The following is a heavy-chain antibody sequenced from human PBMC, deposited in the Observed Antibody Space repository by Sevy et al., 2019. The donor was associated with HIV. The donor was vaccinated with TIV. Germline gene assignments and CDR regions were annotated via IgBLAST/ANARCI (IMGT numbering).Heavy chain of an antibody. V-gene: IGHV3-7*01. CDR3: TRELWPGDY. J-gene: IGHJ4*02. D-gene: IGHD2-21*01. Sequence: GGSLRLSCAASGFSFSDYYMGWVRQAPGKGREWVANIYQDGSQENYVASVKGRFTISRDNAKNSVYLQMNSLRVDDTGIYYCTRELWPGDYWGQGTLVTVSS. CDR2: IYQDGSQE. CDR1: GFSFSDYY.